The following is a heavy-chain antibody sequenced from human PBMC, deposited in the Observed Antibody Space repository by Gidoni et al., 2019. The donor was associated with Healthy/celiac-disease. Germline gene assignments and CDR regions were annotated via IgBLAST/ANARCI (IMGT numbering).Heavy chain of an antibody. D-gene: IGHD2-15*01. CDR1: GGTFSSHA. J-gene: IGHJ6*04. CDR2: IIPSFGTA. V-gene: IGHV1-69*06. Sequence: QVQLVQSGAEVQKPGSSVKVSCKASGGTFSSHAISWVRQAPGQGLEWMGGIIPSFGTANYAQKFQGRVTITADKSTSTAYMELSSLRSEDTAVYYCASHPDIVVSFGYYYGMDVWGKGTTVTVSS. CDR3: ASHPDIVVSFGYYYGMDV.